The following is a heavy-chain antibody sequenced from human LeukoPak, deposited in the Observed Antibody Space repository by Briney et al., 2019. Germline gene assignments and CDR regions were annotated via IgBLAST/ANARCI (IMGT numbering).Heavy chain of an antibody. J-gene: IGHJ4*02. CDR2: ISGLSTHI. CDR1: GFTFSDYD. Sequence: PGGSLRLSCSASGFTFSDYDMNWVRQAPGKGLEWVSSISGLSTHIYYGDSVKGRFSISRDNAKNSVYLQMNSLGVEDTAIYYCGRAFPALRTSSAGDLWGQGIGVTVSS. V-gene: IGHV3-69-1*02. CDR3: GRAFPALRTSSAGDL. D-gene: IGHD3-16*01.